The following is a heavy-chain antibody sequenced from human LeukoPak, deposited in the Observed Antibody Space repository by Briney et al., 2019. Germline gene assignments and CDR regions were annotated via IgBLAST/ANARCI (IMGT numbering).Heavy chain of an antibody. V-gene: IGHV4-31*03. D-gene: IGHD3-22*01. CDR1: GGSISSSSYY. CDR3: ARQSRAWYYYDSSGYARTFDI. J-gene: IGHJ3*02. Sequence: SETLSLTCTVSGGSISSSSYYWSWIRQHPGKGLEWIGYIYYSGSPYYNPSLKSRVTISVDTSKNQFSLKLSSVTAADTAVYYCARQSRAWYYYDSSGYARTFDIWGQGTMVTVSS. CDR2: IYYSGSP.